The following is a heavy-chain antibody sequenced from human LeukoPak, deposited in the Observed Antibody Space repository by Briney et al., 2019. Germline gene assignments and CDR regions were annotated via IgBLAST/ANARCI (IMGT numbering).Heavy chain of an antibody. Sequence: GASVKVSCKASGYTFTGYYMHWVRQAPGQGLEWMGWINPNSGGTNYAQKFQGRVTMTRDTSISTAYMELSSLRSEDTAVYYCAREGETYYDILTGYTRFDPWGQGTLVTVSS. CDR3: AREGETYYDILTGYTRFDP. D-gene: IGHD3-9*01. J-gene: IGHJ5*02. CDR1: GYTFTGYY. V-gene: IGHV1-2*02. CDR2: INPNSGGT.